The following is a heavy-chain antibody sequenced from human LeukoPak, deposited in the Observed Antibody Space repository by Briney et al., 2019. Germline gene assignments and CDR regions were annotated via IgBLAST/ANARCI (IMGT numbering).Heavy chain of an antibody. CDR2: INHSGST. CDR3: ARDPFNWSTTGGDY. J-gene: IGHJ4*02. Sequence: SETLSLTCAVYGGSFSGYYWSWIRQPPGKGLEWIGEINHSGSTNYNPSLKSRVTISVDTSKNQFSLKLSSVTAADTAVYYCARDPFNWSTTGGDYWGQGTLVTVSS. D-gene: IGHD3-9*01. CDR1: GGSFSGYY. V-gene: IGHV4-34*01.